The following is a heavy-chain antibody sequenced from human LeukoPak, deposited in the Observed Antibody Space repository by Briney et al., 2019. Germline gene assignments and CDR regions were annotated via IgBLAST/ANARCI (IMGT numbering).Heavy chain of an antibody. CDR3: ARDSADILTGYFEN. V-gene: IGHV4-4*07. Sequence: SETLSLTCTVSGGSIGTYYWSWIRQPAGKGLEWIGRIYTSGSTNYNPSLNSRVTMSVDKSKNQFSLKLNSVTAADTGVYYCARDSADILTGYFENWGQGTRVTVSS. J-gene: IGHJ4*02. CDR2: IYTSGST. CDR1: GGSIGTYY. D-gene: IGHD3-9*01.